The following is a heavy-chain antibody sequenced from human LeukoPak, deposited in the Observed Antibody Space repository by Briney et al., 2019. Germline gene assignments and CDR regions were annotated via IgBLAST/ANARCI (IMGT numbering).Heavy chain of an antibody. CDR1: GGSLDDYY. D-gene: IGHD3-3*01. CDR2: INHSGST. J-gene: IGHJ4*02. V-gene: IGHV4-34*01. Sequence: SETLSLTCAIYGGSLDDYYWSWIRQPPGKGLEWIGEINHSGSTNYNPSLKSRVTISVDTSKNQFSLKLSSVTAADAAVYYCARHAKGRFLEFFDYWGQGTLVTVSS. CDR3: ARHAKGRFLEFFDY.